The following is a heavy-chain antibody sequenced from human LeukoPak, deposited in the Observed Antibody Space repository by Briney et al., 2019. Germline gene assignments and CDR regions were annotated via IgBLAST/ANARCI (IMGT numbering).Heavy chain of an antibody. CDR1: GFTFSSYS. D-gene: IGHD2-2*01. Sequence: GGSLRLSCAASGFTFSSYSMNWVRQAPGKGLEWVSPISSSSSYIYYADSVKGRFTISRDNAKNSLYLQMNSLRAEDTAVYYCASTYCSSTSCWGAYYYYMDVWGKGTTVTVSS. CDR2: ISSSSSYI. CDR3: ASTYCSSTSCWGAYYYYMDV. J-gene: IGHJ6*03. V-gene: IGHV3-21*01.